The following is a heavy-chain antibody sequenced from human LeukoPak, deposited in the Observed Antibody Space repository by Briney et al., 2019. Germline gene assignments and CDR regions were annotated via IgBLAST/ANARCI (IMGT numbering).Heavy chain of an antibody. D-gene: IGHD2-15*01. J-gene: IGHJ3*02. Sequence: GGSLRLSCAASGFTFSTYAMHWVRQAPGKGLEWVALISYDGNNKYYADSVKGRFTISRDNSKSTLYLQMNSLRAEDTAVYYCAKGGVVHAFNIWGQGTMVTVSS. CDR3: AKGGVVHAFNI. CDR1: GFTFSTYA. CDR2: ISYDGNNK. V-gene: IGHV3-30*18.